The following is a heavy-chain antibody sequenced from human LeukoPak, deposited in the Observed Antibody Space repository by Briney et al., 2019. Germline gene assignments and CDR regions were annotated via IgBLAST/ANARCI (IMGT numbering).Heavy chain of an antibody. J-gene: IGHJ4*02. V-gene: IGHV1-2*02. CDR3: ARDAIYCSSTSCYLVY. Sequence: ASVKVSCKASGYTFTGYHMHWVRQAPGQGLEWMGWINPNSGDTNYAQKFQGRVTMTRDTSISTAYMELRRLRSDDTALYYCARDAIYCSSTSCYLVYWGQGTLVTVSS. D-gene: IGHD2-2*01. CDR1: GYTFTGYH. CDR2: INPNSGDT.